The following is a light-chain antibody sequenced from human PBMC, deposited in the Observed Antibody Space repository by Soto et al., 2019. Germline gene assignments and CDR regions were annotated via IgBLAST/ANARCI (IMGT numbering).Light chain of an antibody. CDR3: QQSYTTPWT. Sequence: DTQMTQSPSSLSASVGDRVTITCRASQSISNYLNWYQQKPGKAPKLLIYAASSLHSRVPSRFSGSGSGTDFTLTISSLQPEDFATYHCQQSYTTPWTFGQGTKVEIK. CDR1: QSISNY. V-gene: IGKV1-39*01. J-gene: IGKJ1*01. CDR2: AAS.